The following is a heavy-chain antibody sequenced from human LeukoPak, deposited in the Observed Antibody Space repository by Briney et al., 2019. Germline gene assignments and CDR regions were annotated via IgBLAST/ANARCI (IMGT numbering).Heavy chain of an antibody. J-gene: IGHJ4*02. CDR1: GGSISSSNYY. CDR3: ARGLWFGDENPPYFDY. CDR2: IYTSESA. Sequence: ASETLSLTCSVTGGSISSSNYYWSWIRQPAGKGLEWIGRIYTSESANYNPFLKRLVTISLDTSRNQFSLKLSSVTAADTAVYYCARGLWFGDENPPYFDYWGQGILVTVSS. V-gene: IGHV4-61*02. D-gene: IGHD3-10*01.